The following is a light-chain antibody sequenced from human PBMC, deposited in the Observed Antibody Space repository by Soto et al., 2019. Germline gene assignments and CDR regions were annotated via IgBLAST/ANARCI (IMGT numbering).Light chain of an antibody. CDR1: QSVSSNH. Sequence: IVLTQSPAAVSLSPVERATLSCRASQSVSSNHLAWYQQKPGQPXRXLXYGASSRCSGIPDRFSGSGSGTDFTLTISSLEPEDFAVYYCQQRSNWPPITFGQGTRLEIK. CDR3: QQRSNWPPIT. J-gene: IGKJ5*01. V-gene: IGKV3D-20*02. CDR2: GAS.